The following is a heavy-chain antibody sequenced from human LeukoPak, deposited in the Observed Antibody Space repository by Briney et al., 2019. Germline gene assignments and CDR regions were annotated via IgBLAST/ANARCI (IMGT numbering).Heavy chain of an antibody. V-gene: IGHV4-31*03. CDR1: GGSISSGGYY. J-gene: IGHJ4*02. CDR2: IYCSGST. CDR3: ARDYVGATTPYFDY. Sequence: PSETLSLTCTVSGGSISSGGYYWSWIRQHPGKGLEWIGYIYCSGSTYYNPSLKSRVTISVDTSKNQFSLKLSSVTAADTAVYYCARDYVGATTPYFDYWGQGTLVTVSS. D-gene: IGHD1-26*01.